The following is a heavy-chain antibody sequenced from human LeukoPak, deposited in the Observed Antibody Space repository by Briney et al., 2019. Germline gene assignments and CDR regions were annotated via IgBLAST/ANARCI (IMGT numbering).Heavy chain of an antibody. D-gene: IGHD6-19*01. J-gene: IGHJ4*02. CDR2: ISPNTGDT. V-gene: IGHV1-2*02. Sequence: ASVKVSCKASGYTFTSYYIYWVRQAPGQGLEWMGWISPNTGDTNSAQRFQGRVTMTRDTSISTAYMELSRLTSGDTAVYYCANGLGSSGWNFDYWGQGTLVTVSS. CDR1: GYTFTSYY. CDR3: ANGLGSSGWNFDY.